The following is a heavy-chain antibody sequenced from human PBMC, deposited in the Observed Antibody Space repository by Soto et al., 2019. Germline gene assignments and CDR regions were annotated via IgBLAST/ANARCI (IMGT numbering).Heavy chain of an antibody. V-gene: IGHV4-31*03. J-gene: IGHJ3*02. CDR3: ARGSSGYYRYSGDAFDI. CDR1: GGSISSGGYY. D-gene: IGHD3-22*01. CDR2: IYYSGRT. Sequence: QVQLQESGPGLVKPSQTLSLTCTVSGGSISSGGYYWSWIRQLPGKGLEWIGYIYYSGRTYYNPSLKSRVTISVDTSKNQFSLTLSSVTAADTAVYYCARGSSGYYRYSGDAFDIWGQGTMVTVSS.